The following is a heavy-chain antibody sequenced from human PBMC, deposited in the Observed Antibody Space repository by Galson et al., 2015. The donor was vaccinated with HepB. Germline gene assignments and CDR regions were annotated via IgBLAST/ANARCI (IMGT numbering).Heavy chain of an antibody. CDR3: ARDLGGRGDY. Sequence: SLRLSCAASGFTFSSYAMHWVRQAPGKGLEWVAVISYDGSNKYYADSVKGRFTISRDNSKNTLYLQMNSLRAEDTAVYYCARDLGGRGDYWGQGTLVTVSS. CDR1: GFTFSSYA. J-gene: IGHJ4*02. D-gene: IGHD2-15*01. V-gene: IGHV3-30-3*01. CDR2: ISYDGSNK.